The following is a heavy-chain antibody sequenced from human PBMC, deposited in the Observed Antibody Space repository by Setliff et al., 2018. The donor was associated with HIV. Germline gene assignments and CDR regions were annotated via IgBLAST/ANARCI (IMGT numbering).Heavy chain of an antibody. CDR1: GGSISSHY. V-gene: IGHV4-59*11. Sequence: PSETLSLTCTVSGGSISSHYWSYIRQPPGKGLEWIGYIYSSGTTNYNPSLRSRVTISVDTSKNQFSLKLNSVTTADTAFYYCARGRINYGDYYYWGQGTLVTVSS. J-gene: IGHJ4*02. D-gene: IGHD4-17*01. CDR3: ARGRINYGDYYY. CDR2: IYSSGTT.